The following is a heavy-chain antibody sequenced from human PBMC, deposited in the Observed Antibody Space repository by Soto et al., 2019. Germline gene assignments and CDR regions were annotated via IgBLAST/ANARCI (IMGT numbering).Heavy chain of an antibody. Sequence: GGSLRLSCAASGFTFSSYAMSWVRQAPGKGLEWVSAISGSGGSTYYADSVKGRFTISRDNSKNTLYLQMNSLRAEDTAVYYCAKDGRYCTTGVCHNYYYYYGMDVWGQGTTVTVSS. D-gene: IGHD2-8*01. J-gene: IGHJ6*02. CDR1: GFTFSSYA. CDR2: ISGSGGST. CDR3: AKDGRYCTTGVCHNYYYYYGMDV. V-gene: IGHV3-23*01.